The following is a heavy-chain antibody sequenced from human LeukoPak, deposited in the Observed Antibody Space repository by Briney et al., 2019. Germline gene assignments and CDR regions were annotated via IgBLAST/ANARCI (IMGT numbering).Heavy chain of an antibody. CDR1: GFTFSSYW. D-gene: IGHD6-19*01. CDR3: ARENDSGWSGPFDY. Sequence: PGGSLRLSCAASGFTFSSYWMTWVRQAPGKGLEWVANIKQDGSEKYYVDSVKGRFTISRDNAKNSLYLQVNSLRAEDTAVYYCARENDSGWSGPFDYWAREPWSPSPQ. J-gene: IGHJ4*02. CDR2: IKQDGSEK. V-gene: IGHV3-7*03.